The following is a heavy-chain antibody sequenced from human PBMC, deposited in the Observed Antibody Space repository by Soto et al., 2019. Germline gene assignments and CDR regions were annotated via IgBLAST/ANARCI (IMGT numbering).Heavy chain of an antibody. CDR3: AKGDCSGGSCYGTDY. V-gene: IGHV3-23*01. J-gene: IGHJ4*02. CDR2: ISGSGGTT. CDR1: GFTFNTYA. Sequence: GGSLRLSCAASGFTFNTYAMRWVRQAPGKGLEWVSAISGSGGTTYYTDSVKGRFTISRDNSINTLYLQVNSLRAEDTAVYYCAKGDCSGGSCYGTDYWGQGTLVTVSS. D-gene: IGHD2-15*01.